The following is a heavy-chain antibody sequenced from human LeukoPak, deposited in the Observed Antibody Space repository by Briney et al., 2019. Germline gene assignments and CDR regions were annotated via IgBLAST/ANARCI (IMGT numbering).Heavy chain of an antibody. D-gene: IGHD1-26*01. J-gene: IGHJ4*02. CDR1: GFTFSSYA. CDR2: ISGSGGST. CDR3: AKDIRRWELLRGDY. V-gene: IGHV3-23*01. Sequence: QAGGSLRLSCAASGFTFSSYAMSWVRQAPGKGLEWVSAISGSGGSTYYADSVKGRFTISRDNSKNTLYLQMNSLRAEDTAVYYCAKDIRRWELLRGDYWGQGTLVTVSS.